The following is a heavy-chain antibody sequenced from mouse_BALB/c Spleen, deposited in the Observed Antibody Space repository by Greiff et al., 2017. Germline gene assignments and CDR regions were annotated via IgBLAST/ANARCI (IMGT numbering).Heavy chain of an antibody. CDR3: ARYGYAMDY. D-gene: IGHD2-10*02. CDR2: INPYNGAT. V-gene: IGHV1-31*01. Sequence: DVKLVESGPELVKPGASVKISCKASGYSFTGYYMHWVKQSHVKSLEWIGRINPYNGATSYNQNFKDKASLTVDKSSSTAYMELHSLTSEDSAVYYCARYGYAMDYWGQGTSVTVSS. CDR1: GYSFTGYY. J-gene: IGHJ4*01.